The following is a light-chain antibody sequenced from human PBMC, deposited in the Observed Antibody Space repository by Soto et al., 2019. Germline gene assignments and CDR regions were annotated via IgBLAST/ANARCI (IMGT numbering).Light chain of an antibody. V-gene: IGLV1-40*01. CDR2: GNS. CDR3: QSYDSSLSGWV. Sequence: QSVLTQPPSVSGAPGQRVTISCTGSSSNIGAGYDVHWYQQLPGTAPKLLIYGNSNRPSGVPDRFSGSKSGTSASLSITGLRAEYEADDYCQSYDSSLSGWVFGGGTKLTVL. CDR1: SSNIGAGYD. J-gene: IGLJ3*02.